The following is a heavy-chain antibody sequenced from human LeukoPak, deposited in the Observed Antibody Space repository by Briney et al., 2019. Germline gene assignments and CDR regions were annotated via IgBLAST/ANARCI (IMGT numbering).Heavy chain of an antibody. Sequence: GASVMVSCKASGGTFSSYAISWVRQAPGQGLEWMGGIIPIFGTANYAQKFQGRVTITADKSTSTAYMELSSLRSEDTAVYYCASYGSGDTPYYYYYGMDVWGKGTTVTVSS. CDR1: GGTFSSYA. CDR2: IIPIFGTA. D-gene: IGHD3-10*01. V-gene: IGHV1-69*06. J-gene: IGHJ6*04. CDR3: ASYGSGDTPYYYYYGMDV.